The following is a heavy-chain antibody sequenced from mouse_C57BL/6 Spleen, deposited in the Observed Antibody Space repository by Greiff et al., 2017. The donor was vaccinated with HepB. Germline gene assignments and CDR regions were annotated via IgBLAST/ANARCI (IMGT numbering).Heavy chain of an antibody. CDR3: ARGRGDY. V-gene: IGHV1-66*01. CDR1: GYSFTSYY. CDR2: IYPGSGNT. J-gene: IGHJ2*01. D-gene: IGHD6-1*01. Sequence: VQLKESGPELVKPGASVKISCKASGYSFTSYYIHWVKQRPGQGLEWIGWIYPGSGNTKYNEKFKGKATLTADTSSSTAYMQLSSLTSEDSAVYYCARGRGDYWGQGTTLTVSS.